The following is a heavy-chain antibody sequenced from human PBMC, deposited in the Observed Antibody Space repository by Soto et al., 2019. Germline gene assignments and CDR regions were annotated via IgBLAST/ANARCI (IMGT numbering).Heavy chain of an antibody. V-gene: IGHV3-23*01. Sequence: EAQLLESGGGLVQPGGSLRLSCAASGFPFNNYAMSWVRQAPGKGLEWVSAIRGSDESTYYAQSVKGRFTISRDNSKNTLNLQMNSLRAEDTAEYYCAKSRSVEDGFDIWGQGTMVTVSS. CDR2: IRGSDEST. J-gene: IGHJ3*02. CDR1: GFPFNNYA. CDR3: AKSRSVEDGFDI.